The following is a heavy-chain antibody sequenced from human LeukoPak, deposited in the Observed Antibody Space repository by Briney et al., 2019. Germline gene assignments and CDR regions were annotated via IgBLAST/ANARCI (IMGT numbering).Heavy chain of an antibody. CDR2: IYYSGST. CDR3: ARDSGTTGEVKFDP. CDR1: GGSISSYY. D-gene: IGHD3-10*01. J-gene: IGHJ5*02. V-gene: IGHV4-59*12. Sequence: SETLSLTCTVSGGSISSYYWSWIRQPPGKGLEWIGYIYYSGSTSYNPSLKSRVTISVDTSKNQFSLKLNSVTAADTAVYYCARDSGTTGEVKFDPWGQGTLVSVSS.